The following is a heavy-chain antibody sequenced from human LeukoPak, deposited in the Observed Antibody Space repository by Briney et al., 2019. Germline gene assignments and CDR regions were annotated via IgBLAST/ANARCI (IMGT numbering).Heavy chain of an antibody. J-gene: IGHJ3*02. CDR3: ASLFRDDVFDI. Sequence: GESREISCKGSGYSFTSYWISWVRQMPGKGLEWMGRVDPSDSYTNYSPSFQGHVSISADKSISTAYLQWRSLKASDTAMYYCASLFRDDVFDIWGQGKIGSVSS. V-gene: IGHV5-10-1*01. CDR2: VDPSDSYT. CDR1: GYSFTSYW. D-gene: IGHD3-10*01.